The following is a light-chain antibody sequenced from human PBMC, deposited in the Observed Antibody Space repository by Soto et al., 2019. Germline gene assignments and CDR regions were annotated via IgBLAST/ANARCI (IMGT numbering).Light chain of an antibody. Sequence: DIQMTQSPSSLSASVGDRVTITCRASQGINNYLDWYQQKPGKVPKLLIYAASTLQSRVPTRFSGSQTGKDFTLTISSLQPEDVATYYCQEYDSAHDTFGQGTKVEIK. CDR3: QEYDSAHDT. CDR1: QGINNY. J-gene: IGKJ2*01. CDR2: AAS. V-gene: IGKV1-27*01.